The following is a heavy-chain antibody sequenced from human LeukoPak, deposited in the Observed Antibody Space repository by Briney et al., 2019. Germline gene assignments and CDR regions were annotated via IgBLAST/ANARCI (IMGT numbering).Heavy chain of an antibody. J-gene: IGHJ3*02. Sequence: AGGSLRLSCGASGFTFRTYWMHWVGQAQGKGLGGFSRISSDGRTTTYADSVRGRFTISRDNAENKLYLQMNSLIAEDTALYYCVKSGIPGPLAFDIWGQGTVVTVSS. CDR1: GFTFRTYW. D-gene: IGHD3-10*01. CDR2: ISSDGRTT. V-gene: IGHV3-74*01. CDR3: VKSGIPGPLAFDI.